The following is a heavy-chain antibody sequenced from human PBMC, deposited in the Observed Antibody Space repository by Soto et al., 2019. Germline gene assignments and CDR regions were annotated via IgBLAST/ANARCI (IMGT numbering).Heavy chain of an antibody. CDR3: ARPACCDHRNDAFDI. CDR2: IYYSGST. D-gene: IGHD2-15*01. J-gene: IGHJ3*02. V-gene: IGHV4-39*01. Sequence: QLQLQESGPGLVKPSETLSLTCTVSGGSISSSSYYWGWIRQPPGKGLEWIGSIYYSGSTYYNPSLKSRVTISVDTSKNQFSLKLSSVTAADTAVYYCARPACCDHRNDAFDIWGQGTMVTVSS. CDR1: GGSISSSSYY.